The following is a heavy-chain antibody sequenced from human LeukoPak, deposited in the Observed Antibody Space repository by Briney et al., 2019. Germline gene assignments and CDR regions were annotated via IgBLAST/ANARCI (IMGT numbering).Heavy chain of an antibody. V-gene: IGHV3-23*01. J-gene: IGHJ4*02. CDR3: AKDGDSGYDYDRPEYFDY. D-gene: IGHD5-12*01. Sequence: PGGSLRLSCAASGFTFSSYAMSWVRQAPGKGLEWVSAISGSGGSTYYADSVKGRFTISRDNSKNTLYLQMNSLRAEDTAVYYCAKDGDSGYDYDRPEYFDYWGQGTLVTVSS. CDR2: ISGSGGST. CDR1: GFTFSSYA.